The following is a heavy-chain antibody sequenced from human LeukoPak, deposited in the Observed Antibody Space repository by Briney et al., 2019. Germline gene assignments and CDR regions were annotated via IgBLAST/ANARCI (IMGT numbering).Heavy chain of an antibody. D-gene: IGHD1-26*01. CDR1: GFTFSTYG. CDR2: ISSSSSYI. V-gene: IGHV3-21*01. J-gene: IGHJ6*02. CDR3: ARSGYYYYYGMDV. Sequence: PGGSLRLSCAASGFTFSTYGMNWVRQAPGKGLEWVSSISSSSSYIYYADSVKGRFTISRDNAKNSLYLQMNSLRAEDTAVYYCARSGYYYYYGMDVWGQGTTVTVSS.